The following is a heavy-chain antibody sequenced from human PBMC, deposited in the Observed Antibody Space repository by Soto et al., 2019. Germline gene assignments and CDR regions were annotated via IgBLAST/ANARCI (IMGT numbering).Heavy chain of an antibody. CDR1: GASVTSYY. Sequence: PSETLSLTCSVSGASVTSYYWSWYRQPVGKGLEWIGRIHSSGNLNYNPSLESRVTMSLDTSKNQFSLRLSSLTAADTALYLCARDVGKNYWGPGTRVTVSS. V-gene: IGHV4-4*07. D-gene: IGHD3-10*01. J-gene: IGHJ4*02. CDR3: ARDVGKNY. CDR2: IHSSGNL.